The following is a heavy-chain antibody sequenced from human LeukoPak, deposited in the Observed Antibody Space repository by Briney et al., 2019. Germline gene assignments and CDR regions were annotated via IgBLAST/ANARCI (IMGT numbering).Heavy chain of an antibody. Sequence: GGSLRLSCAASGFTFSSYGMHWVRQAPGKGLEWVAFIRYDGSNKYYADSVKGRFTISRDNSKNTLYLQMNSLRAEDTAVYYCASLNGYGGNDRVPFGYWGQGTLVTVSS. CDR1: GFTFSSYG. CDR2: IRYDGSNK. CDR3: ASLNGYGGNDRVPFGY. V-gene: IGHV3-30*02. J-gene: IGHJ4*02. D-gene: IGHD4/OR15-4a*01.